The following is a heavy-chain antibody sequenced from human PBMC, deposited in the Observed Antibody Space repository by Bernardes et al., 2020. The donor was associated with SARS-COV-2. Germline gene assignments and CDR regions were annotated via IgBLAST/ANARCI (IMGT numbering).Heavy chain of an antibody. V-gene: IGHV3-33*01. CDR3: ARESAYDYAGAYGMDV. Sequence: GGSLSPSCAASGFMFRRYGIHWVRQAPGKGLEWVAVIWYDGSKKYYVDSVKGRFTISRDNSKNTLYLEMNSLRADDTAVYFCARESAYDYAGAYGMDVWGQGTTVTVSS. J-gene: IGHJ6*02. CDR1: GFMFRRYG. CDR2: IWYDGSKK. D-gene: IGHD5-12*01.